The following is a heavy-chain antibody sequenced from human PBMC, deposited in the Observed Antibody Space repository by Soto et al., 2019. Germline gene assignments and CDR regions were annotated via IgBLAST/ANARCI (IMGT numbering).Heavy chain of an antibody. CDR1: VFTISTYA. D-gene: IGHD2-21*01. CDR2: VTGSGGQI. V-gene: IGHV3-23*01. Sequence: PGWSLRLSCAASVFTISTYAMTWVRQAPGKGLECVSGVTGSGGQIHYADSVKGRFTISKDNSKNTLYLQMSSLREEDTALYYCAKDAVYKDGLWLMDSWGQGTLVTVSS. CDR3: AKDAVYKDGLWLMDS. J-gene: IGHJ5*02.